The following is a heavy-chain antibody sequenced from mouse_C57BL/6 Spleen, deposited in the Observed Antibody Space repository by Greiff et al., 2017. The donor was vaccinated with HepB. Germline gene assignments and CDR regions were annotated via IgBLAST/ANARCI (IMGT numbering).Heavy chain of an antibody. J-gene: IGHJ4*01. CDR3: ARDYSPSYYAMDY. Sequence: VQLQQSGAELVKPGASVKISCKASGYAFSSYWMNWVKQRPGKGLEWIGQIYPGDGDTNYNGKFKGKATLTADESSSTAYMQLSSLTSEDSAVYFCARDYSPSYYAMDYWGQGTSVTVSS. D-gene: IGHD2-12*01. V-gene: IGHV1-80*01. CDR1: GYAFSSYW. CDR2: IYPGDGDT.